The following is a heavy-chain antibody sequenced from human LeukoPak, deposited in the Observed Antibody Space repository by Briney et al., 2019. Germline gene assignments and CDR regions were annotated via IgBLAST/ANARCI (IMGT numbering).Heavy chain of an antibody. D-gene: IGHD3-10*01. CDR3: ARDRGFLDY. V-gene: IGHV3-7*01. J-gene: IGHJ4*02. CDR1: GFTFNKYW. Sequence: GGSLRLSCADSGFTFNKYWMTWVRQAPGKGLEWVANIKQDGGEKNYVDSVKDRFTISRDNAENSLYLQMDSLRAEDTAVYYCARDRGFLDYWGQGTLVTVSS. CDR2: IKQDGGEK.